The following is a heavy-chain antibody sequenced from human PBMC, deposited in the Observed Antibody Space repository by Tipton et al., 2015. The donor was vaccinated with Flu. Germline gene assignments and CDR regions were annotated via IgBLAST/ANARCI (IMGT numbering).Heavy chain of an antibody. V-gene: IGHV4-4*07. CDR1: GGSISSYY. CDR2: IYTSGST. CDR3: ASTIAAALTDAFDI. D-gene: IGHD6-13*01. J-gene: IGHJ3*02. Sequence: TLSLTCTVSGGSISSYYWSWIRQPAGKGLEWIGRIYTSGSTNYNPSLKSRVTMSVDTSKNQFSLKLSSVTAADTAVYYCASTIAAALTDAFDIWGQGTMVTVSS.